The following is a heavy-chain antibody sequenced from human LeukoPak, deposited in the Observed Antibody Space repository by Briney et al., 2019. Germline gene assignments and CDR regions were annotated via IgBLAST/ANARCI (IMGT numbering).Heavy chain of an antibody. Sequence: SETLSLTCTVSGGSISSHYWGWIRQPPGKGLEWIGYIFYTGSTTYNPSLESRLTISLDTSKNQFSLKLTSVTAADTALYFCARAGSGNYGYYSDYWGKGTLVAVSS. V-gene: IGHV4-59*11. CDR3: ARAGSGNYGYYSDY. J-gene: IGHJ4*02. CDR1: GGSISSHY. CDR2: IFYTGST. D-gene: IGHD1-26*01.